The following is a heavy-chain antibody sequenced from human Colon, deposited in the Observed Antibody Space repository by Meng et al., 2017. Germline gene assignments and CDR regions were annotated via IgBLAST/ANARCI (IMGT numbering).Heavy chain of an antibody. CDR1: GYSISTAYY. D-gene: IGHD3-22*01. Sequence: QVHLQESGPGRVKPSETLALTCSVSGYSISTAYYWGWFRQTPGKGLEWIASIDRSGTTYYNPSLESRVTISVDTSKNHFSLRLNSVTAADTAVYFCARTIYSSSVDYWGQGTLVTVSS. CDR2: IDRSGTT. J-gene: IGHJ4*02. V-gene: IGHV4-38-2*01. CDR3: ARTIYSSSVDY.